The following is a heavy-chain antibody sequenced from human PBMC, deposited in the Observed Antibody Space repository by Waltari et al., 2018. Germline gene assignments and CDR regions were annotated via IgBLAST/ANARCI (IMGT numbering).Heavy chain of an antibody. V-gene: IGHV3-9*01. J-gene: IGHJ6*02. CDR3: TKDLLPGGADV. Sequence: EVQLMESGGGLVQPGRSLRLSCAGSRFTFDGYAMHWVRQVPGRAREWVAGIDWRSGRIAYADSVKGRFIISRDDARNSLNLQMNTLRVDDTAVYYCTKDLLPGGADVWGRGTTVTVSS. CDR1: RFTFDGYA. CDR2: IDWRSGRI. D-gene: IGHD2-15*01.